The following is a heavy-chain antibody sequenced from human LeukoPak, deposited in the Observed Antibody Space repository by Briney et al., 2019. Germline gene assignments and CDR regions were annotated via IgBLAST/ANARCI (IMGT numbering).Heavy chain of an antibody. Sequence: GASVKVSCKASGGTFSSYAISWVRQAPGQGLEWMGGIIPIFGTANYAQKFQGRVTITTDESTSTAYVELSSLRSEDTAVYYCARAHSGYKKDYYYYMDVWGKGTTVTVSS. CDR1: GGTFSSYA. J-gene: IGHJ6*03. V-gene: IGHV1-69*05. CDR2: IIPIFGTA. CDR3: ARAHSGYKKDYYYYMDV. D-gene: IGHD5-24*01.